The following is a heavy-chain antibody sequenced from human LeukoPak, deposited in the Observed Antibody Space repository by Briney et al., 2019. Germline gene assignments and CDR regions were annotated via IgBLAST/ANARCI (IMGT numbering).Heavy chain of an antibody. V-gene: IGHV3-48*01. J-gene: IGHJ4*02. Sequence: GGSLRLSCAASGFTFSSYSMNWVRQAPGKGLEWVSYISSSSSTIYYADSVKGRFTISGDNAKNSLYLQMNSLRAEDTAVYYCARCKSTVGTGYYVFDYWGQGTLVTVSS. CDR3: ARCKSTVGTGYYVFDY. CDR1: GFTFSSYS. D-gene: IGHD3/OR15-3a*01. CDR2: ISSSSSTI.